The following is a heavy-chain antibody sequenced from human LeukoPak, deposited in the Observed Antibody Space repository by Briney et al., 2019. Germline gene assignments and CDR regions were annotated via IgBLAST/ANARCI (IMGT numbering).Heavy chain of an antibody. V-gene: IGHV3-23*01. Sequence: GGSLRLSCAASGFTFSSYAMSWVRQAPGKGLEWVSAISGSGGSTYYADSVKGRFTISRDNSKNTLYLQMNSLRAEDTAVCYCAKDRQQSAEGALGYWGQGTLVTVSS. J-gene: IGHJ4*02. CDR1: GFTFSSYA. D-gene: IGHD6-13*01. CDR2: ISGSGGST. CDR3: AKDRQQSAEGALGY.